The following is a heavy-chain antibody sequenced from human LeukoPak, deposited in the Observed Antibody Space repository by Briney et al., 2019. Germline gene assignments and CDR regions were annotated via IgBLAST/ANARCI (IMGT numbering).Heavy chain of an antibody. CDR3: ARTSGWYYSFDY. D-gene: IGHD6-19*01. Sequence: SETLSLTCTVSGGSISSYYWSWIRQPPGKGLEWIGHIYYSGSTNYNPSLKSRVTISVDTSKNQFSLKLSSVTAADTAVYYCARTSGWYYSFDYWGQGTLVTVSS. J-gene: IGHJ4*02. CDR2: IYYSGST. V-gene: IGHV4-59*01. CDR1: GGSISSYY.